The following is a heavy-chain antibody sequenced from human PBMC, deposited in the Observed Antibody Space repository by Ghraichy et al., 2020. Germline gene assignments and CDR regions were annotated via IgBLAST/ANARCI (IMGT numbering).Heavy chain of an antibody. CDR1: GFTFSTYA. CDR3: AREATAHHDSRGYQLDY. V-gene: IGHV3-21*01. D-gene: IGHD3-22*01. CDR2: MSSSGTFI. Sequence: GESLRLSCAASGFTFSTYAMNWVRQAPGKGLEWVSSMSSSGTFIFHADSMKGRFTISRDNAKNSLYLQMNSLRAEDTAVYYCAREATAHHDSRGYQLDYWGQGTLVTVSS. J-gene: IGHJ4*02.